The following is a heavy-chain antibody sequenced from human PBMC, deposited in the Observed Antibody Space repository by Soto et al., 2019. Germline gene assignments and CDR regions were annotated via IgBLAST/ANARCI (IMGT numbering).Heavy chain of an antibody. Sequence: SETLSLTCTVSGGSISSSSYYWGWIRQPPGKGLEWIGSIYYSGSTYYNPSLKSRVTISVDTSKNQFSLKLSSVTAADTAVYYCARKISSGYCSSTSCPGEFDYWGQGTLLTVSS. CDR1: GGSISSSSYY. CDR3: ARKISSGYCSSTSCPGEFDY. J-gene: IGHJ4*02. V-gene: IGHV4-39*01. D-gene: IGHD2-2*01. CDR2: IYYSGST.